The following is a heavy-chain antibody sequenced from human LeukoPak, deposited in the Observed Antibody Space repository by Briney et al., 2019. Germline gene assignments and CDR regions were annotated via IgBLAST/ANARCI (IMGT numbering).Heavy chain of an antibody. CDR2: IYTSGST. CDR3: ASEDLNYYGSGSYYFQH. V-gene: IGHV4-61*02. D-gene: IGHD3-10*01. Sequence: PSETLSLTCTVSGGSISSGSYYWSWIRQPAGKGLEWIGRIYTSGSTNYNPSLKSRVTISVDTSKNQFSLKLSSVTAADTAVYYCASEDLNYYGSGSYYFQHWGQGTLVTVSS. CDR1: GGSISSGSYY. J-gene: IGHJ1*01.